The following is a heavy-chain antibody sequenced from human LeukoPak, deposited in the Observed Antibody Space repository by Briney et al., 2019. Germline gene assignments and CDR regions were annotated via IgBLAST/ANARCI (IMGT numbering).Heavy chain of an antibody. Sequence: KSSETLSLTCTVSGGSISSYDWSWIRQPPGKGLEWIGYIYYSGSTNYNPSLKSRVTISVDASKNQFSLKLSSVTAADTAVYYCARVGITIFGVVIDYYYYYMDVWGKGTTVTVSS. CDR1: GGSISSYD. CDR3: ARVGITIFGVVIDYYYYYMDV. V-gene: IGHV4-59*01. J-gene: IGHJ6*03. D-gene: IGHD3-3*01. CDR2: IYYSGST.